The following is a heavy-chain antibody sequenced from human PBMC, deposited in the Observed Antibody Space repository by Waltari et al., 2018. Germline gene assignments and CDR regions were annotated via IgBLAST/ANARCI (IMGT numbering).Heavy chain of an antibody. V-gene: IGHV4-38-2*02. CDR3: ARDMMGAPRGY. D-gene: IGHD1-26*01. CDR1: GYSISSGYY. CDR2: IYHIGSN. J-gene: IGHJ4*02. Sequence: QVQLQESGPGLVKPSETLSLTCTFSGYSISSGYYWGWIRQPPGEGLEWIGSIYHIGSNYYNPALNSRVTISVDTSKNQFSLKLSSVTAADTAVYYCARDMMGAPRGYWGQGTLVTVSS.